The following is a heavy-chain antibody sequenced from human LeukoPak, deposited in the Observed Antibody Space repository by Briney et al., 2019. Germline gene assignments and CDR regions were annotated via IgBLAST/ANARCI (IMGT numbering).Heavy chain of an antibody. CDR3: ASILGTLSAFDI. CDR2: MNPNSGNT. CDR1: GYTFTSYD. J-gene: IGHJ3*02. D-gene: IGHD6-13*01. V-gene: IGHV1-8*03. Sequence: ASVKVSCKASGYTFTSYDINWVRQATGQGLEWMGWMNPNSGNTGYAQKFQGRVTITRNTSISTAYMELSSLRSEDTAVYYCASILGTLSAFDIWGQGTLVTVSS.